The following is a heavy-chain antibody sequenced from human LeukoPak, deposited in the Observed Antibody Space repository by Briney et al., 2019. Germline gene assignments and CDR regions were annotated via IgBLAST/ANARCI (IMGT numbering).Heavy chain of an antibody. V-gene: IGHV3-33*01. D-gene: IGHD6-13*01. CDR2: VCDAGINT. CDR3: TRAPIGAAGPFDF. J-gene: IGHJ4*02. CDR1: GFTFSNYA. Sequence: PGGSLRLSCAASGFTFSNYAMHWVRQAPGKGLEWVGAVCDAGINTHYADSVKGRVTISRDNSRNTVYLQMNSLRVEDTAVYYCTRAPIGAAGPFDFWGQGTLVAVSS.